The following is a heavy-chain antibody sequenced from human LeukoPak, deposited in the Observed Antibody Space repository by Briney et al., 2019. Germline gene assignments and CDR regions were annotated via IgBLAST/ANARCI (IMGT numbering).Heavy chain of an antibody. V-gene: IGHV5-51*01. CDR2: IYPGDSDT. D-gene: IGHD6-13*01. J-gene: IGHJ4*02. Sequence: GESLKISCRASGYSFTTYWIGWVRQMPGKGLEWMGIIYPGDSDTRYSPSFRGQVTISADKSISTAYLQWSSLKASDTAMYFCARRGSSWYLDYWGRGTLVTVSS. CDR3: ARRGSSWYLDY. CDR1: GYSFTTYW.